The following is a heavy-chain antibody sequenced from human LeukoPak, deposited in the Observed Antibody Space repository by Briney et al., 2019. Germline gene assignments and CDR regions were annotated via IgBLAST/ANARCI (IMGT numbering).Heavy chain of an antibody. J-gene: IGHJ5*02. CDR3: ARTTYYYDSSGYSLRRFDP. CDR1: GGSISSYY. Sequence: SETLSLTCTVSGGSISSYYWSWIRQPPGQGLEWIGYIYYSGSTNYNPSLKSRVTISVDTSKNQFSLKLSSVTAADTAVYYCARTTYYYDSSGYSLRRFDPWGQGTLVTVFS. D-gene: IGHD3-22*01. CDR2: IYYSGST. V-gene: IGHV4-59*01.